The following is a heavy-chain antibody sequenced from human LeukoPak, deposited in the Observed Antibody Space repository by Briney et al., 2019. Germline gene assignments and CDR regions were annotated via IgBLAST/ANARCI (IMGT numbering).Heavy chain of an antibody. J-gene: IGHJ4*02. CDR1: GFTFSSYS. D-gene: IGHD2-2*01. V-gene: IGHV3-48*01. CDR2: ISSSSSTI. Sequence: SGGSLRLSCAASGFTFSSYSMNWVRQAPGKGLEWVSYISSSSSTIYYADSVKGRFTISRDNAKNSLYLQMNSLRAEDTAVYYCARGFAAEHPIVVVPAATGFDYWGQGTLVTVSS. CDR3: ARGFAAEHPIVVVPAATGFDY.